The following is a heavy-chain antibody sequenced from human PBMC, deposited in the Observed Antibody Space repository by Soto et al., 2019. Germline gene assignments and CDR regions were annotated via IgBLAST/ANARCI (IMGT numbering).Heavy chain of an antibody. V-gene: IGHV4-4*02. Sequence: SETLSLTCAVSGGSISSSNWWSWVRQPPGKGLEWIGEIYHSGSTNYNPSLKSRVTISVDKSKNQFSLKLSSVTAADTAVYYCARSVILTGGSYKGLISLHYFDTWGPGTLVPVSS. CDR3: ARSVILTGGSYKGLISLHYFDT. CDR1: GGSISSSNW. J-gene: IGHJ4*02. D-gene: IGHD3-9*01. CDR2: IYHSGST.